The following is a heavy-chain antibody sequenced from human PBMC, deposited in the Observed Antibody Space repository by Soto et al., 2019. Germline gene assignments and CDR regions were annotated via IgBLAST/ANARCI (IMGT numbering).Heavy chain of an antibody. V-gene: IGHV4-4*07. Sequence: KPSETLSLTCTVSGDSFSNYYCNWVRKSAGKGLEWIGRIYPTGSTTYNPSLKSRLTMSVDTSKNQLSLRLTSMTAADTAVYYCATGRSEVVPGAMDTWGQGTLVTVSS. CDR3: ATGRSEVVPGAMDT. D-gene: IGHD2-2*01. J-gene: IGHJ5*02. CDR2: IYPTGST. CDR1: GDSFSNYY.